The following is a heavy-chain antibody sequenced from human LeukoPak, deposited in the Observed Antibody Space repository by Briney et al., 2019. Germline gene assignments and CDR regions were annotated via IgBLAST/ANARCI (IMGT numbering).Heavy chain of an antibody. CDR1: GFTFSSYS. J-gene: IGHJ4*02. CDR2: ISSSSSTI. CDR3: AKDFLVDTAMVDG. Sequence: GGSLRLSCAASGFTFSSYSMTWVRQAPGKGLEWVSYISSSSSTIYYADSVKGRFTISRDNSKNTLYLQMNSLRAEDTAVYYCAKDFLVDTAMVDGWGQGTLVTVSS. V-gene: IGHV3-48*01. D-gene: IGHD5-18*01.